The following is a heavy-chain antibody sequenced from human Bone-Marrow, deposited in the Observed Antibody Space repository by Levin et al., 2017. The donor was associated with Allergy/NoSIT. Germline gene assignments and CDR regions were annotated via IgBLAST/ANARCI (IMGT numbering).Heavy chain of an antibody. J-gene: IGHJ4*02. CDR3: TTVGFSYGHY. V-gene: IGHV3-15*01. Sequence: AGESLKISCAASGFTFSNAWMSWVRQAPGKGLEWVGRIKSKTDGGTTDYAAPVKGRFTISRDDSKNTLYLQMNSLITEDTAMYYCTTVGFSYGHYWGQGTLVTVSS. CDR1: GFTFSNAW. D-gene: IGHD5-18*01. CDR2: IKSKTDGGTT.